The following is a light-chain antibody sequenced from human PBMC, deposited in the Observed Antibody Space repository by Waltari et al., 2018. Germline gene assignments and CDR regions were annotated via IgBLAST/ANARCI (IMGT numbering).Light chain of an antibody. CDR3: QQYNHWPPYT. J-gene: IGKJ2*01. CDR1: PSLRGN. CDR2: DAS. V-gene: IGKV3-15*01. Sequence: EIVMTHSPATLSVSPGDGATPSCRARPSLRGNLAWYQQKPGQAPRLLIYDASTRATGIPARFSGSGSGTEFTLTISNLQSEDFAVYYCQQYNHWPPYTFGQGTKLEIE.